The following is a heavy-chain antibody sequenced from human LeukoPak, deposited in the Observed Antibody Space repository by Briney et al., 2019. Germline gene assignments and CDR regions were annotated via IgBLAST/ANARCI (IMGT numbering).Heavy chain of an antibody. CDR1: GFTFSSYA. Sequence: PGGSLRLSCAASGFTFSSYAMSWVRQAPGKGLEWVSAISGSGGSTYYADSVKGRFTISRDNSKNTLYLQMNSLRAEDTALYYCAKDSKLRYRPQTPSVDYWGQGTLVTVSS. D-gene: IGHD1-14*01. CDR3: AKDSKLRYRPQTPSVDY. V-gene: IGHV3-23*01. J-gene: IGHJ4*02. CDR2: ISGSGGST.